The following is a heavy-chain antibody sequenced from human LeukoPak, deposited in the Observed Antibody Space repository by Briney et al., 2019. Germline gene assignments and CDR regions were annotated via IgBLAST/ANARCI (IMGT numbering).Heavy chain of an antibody. J-gene: IGHJ5*02. V-gene: IGHV4-34*01. D-gene: IGHD2-15*01. CDR2: INDSGST. CDR1: GGSFSGYY. CDR3: ATQHIVVVVAATLRWSNWFDP. Sequence: PSETLSLTCAVYGGSFSGYYWIWIRQPPGKGLEWIGDINDSGSTNYNPSLKSRVTISVDTSKNQFSLKLSSVTAADTAVYYCATQHIVVVVAATLRWSNWFDPWGQGTLVTVSS.